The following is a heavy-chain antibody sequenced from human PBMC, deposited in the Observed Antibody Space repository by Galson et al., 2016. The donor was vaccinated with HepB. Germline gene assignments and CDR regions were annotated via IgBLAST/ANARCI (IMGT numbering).Heavy chain of an antibody. J-gene: IGHJ4*02. V-gene: IGHV3-30*18. CDR1: GFTFSSYG. D-gene: IGHD3-10*01. Sequence: SLRLSCAASGFTFSSYGMHWVRQAPGKGLEWLAVISYDGSTKYFEDSVKGRFTISRDNSKNTLILKINSLRAEDTAGYYCAKDWGLLSFGELVSPVDYWGQRTLVTVSS. CDR2: ISYDGSTK. CDR3: AKDWGLLSFGELVSPVDY.